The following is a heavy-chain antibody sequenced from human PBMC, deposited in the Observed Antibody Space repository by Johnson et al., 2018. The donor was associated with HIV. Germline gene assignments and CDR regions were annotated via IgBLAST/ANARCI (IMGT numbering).Heavy chain of an antibody. CDR2: ISYDGSNK. V-gene: IGHV3-30-3*01. J-gene: IGHJ3*02. CDR3: ARGRARAFDS. Sequence: QVQLVESGGGVVQPGRSLRLFCAASGFTFSSYAMHWVRQAPGKGLEWVAVISYDGSNKYYADSVKGRFTISRDNSKNTLYLQMNSLRADDRAVYYCARGRARAFDSWGQGTMVTVSS. CDR1: GFTFSSYA. D-gene: IGHD5-12*01.